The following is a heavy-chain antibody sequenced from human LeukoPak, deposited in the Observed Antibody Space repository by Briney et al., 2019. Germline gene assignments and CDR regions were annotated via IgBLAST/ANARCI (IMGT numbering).Heavy chain of an antibody. J-gene: IGHJ5*02. CDR1: GGSIRSSSYY. V-gene: IGHV4-39*01. Sequence: PSETLSLTCTVSGGSIRSSSYYWGWIRQPPGKGLGWIGSVHYSGSTYDNPSLKTRVTIYVDRSNNQLSLKPISVPAAHTAVYYCARRSTVAGRGRFDPWGQGTLVTVSS. D-gene: IGHD6-19*01. CDR3: ARRSTVAGRGRFDP. CDR2: VHYSGST.